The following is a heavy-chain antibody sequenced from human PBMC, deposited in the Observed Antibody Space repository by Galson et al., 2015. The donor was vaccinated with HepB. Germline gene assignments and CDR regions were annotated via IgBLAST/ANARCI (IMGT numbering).Heavy chain of an antibody. J-gene: IGHJ4*02. Sequence: SLRLSCAASGFTFSSYTMNWVRQAPGEGLGWVSSISSSSAVIYYADSVKGRLTVSRDNAKNSLYLQMNSLRAEDTAVYYCARDPSSDWYIGQWGQGTLVTVSS. CDR1: GFTFSSYT. CDR3: ARDPSSDWYIGQ. V-gene: IGHV3-21*01. CDR2: ISSSSAVI. D-gene: IGHD6-19*01.